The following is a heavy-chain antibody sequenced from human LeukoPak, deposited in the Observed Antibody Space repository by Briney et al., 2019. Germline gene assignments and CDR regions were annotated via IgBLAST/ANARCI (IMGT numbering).Heavy chain of an antibody. Sequence: PGGSLRLSCAASGFTFSDYYMSWIRQAPGKGLEWVSYISSSGSTIYYADSVKGRFTISRDNAKNSLYLQMNSLRAEDTAVYYCARSDPKPRTQYDFWSGYALDYWGQGTLVTVSS. D-gene: IGHD3-3*01. J-gene: IGHJ4*02. CDR2: ISSSGSTI. CDR3: ARSDPKPRTQYDFWSGYALDY. CDR1: GFTFSDYY. V-gene: IGHV3-11*04.